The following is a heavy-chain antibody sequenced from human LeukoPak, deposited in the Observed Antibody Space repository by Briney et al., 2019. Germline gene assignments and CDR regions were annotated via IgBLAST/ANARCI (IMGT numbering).Heavy chain of an antibody. D-gene: IGHD1-26*01. CDR1: GGTFSSYA. Sequence: SVKVSCKASGGTFSSYAISWVRQAPGQGLEWMGRIIPILGIANYAQKFQGRVTITADESTSTAYMELSSLRSEDTAVYYCARTVGATLYFDYWGQGTLVTVSS. V-gene: IGHV1-69*04. CDR3: ARTVGATLYFDY. J-gene: IGHJ4*02. CDR2: IIPILGIA.